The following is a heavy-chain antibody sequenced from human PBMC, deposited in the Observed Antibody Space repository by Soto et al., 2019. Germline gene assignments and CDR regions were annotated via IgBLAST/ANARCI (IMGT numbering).Heavy chain of an antibody. CDR3: ARDPGIAVVGRGTSFGH. Sequence: QVQLVQSGAEVKKPGSSVKVSCKASGDTFRNYAFTWVRQAPGQGLEWMGTIIPLFSTRYAQKFQGRFTMTADESTSTVYMDVSSLKSDDTAVYYCARDPGIAVVGRGTSFGHWGQGTLVTVSS. CDR1: GDTFRNYA. D-gene: IGHD6-19*01. J-gene: IGHJ4*02. CDR2: IIPLFST. V-gene: IGHV1-69*18.